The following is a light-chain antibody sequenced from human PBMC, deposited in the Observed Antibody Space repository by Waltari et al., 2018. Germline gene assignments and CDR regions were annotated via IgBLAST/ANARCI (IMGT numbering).Light chain of an antibody. CDR1: QRISTF. Sequence: DIQMSQSPSSLSASVGDRVTITCRASQRISTFWNRYQQKPGKAPKLLIYATSTLKSGVQSGFDCTTYGPELTRTLNRRQPEDFATYYGMRSYSSPAAYGQGTEVE. J-gene: IGKJ1*01. CDR3: MRSYSSPAA. V-gene: IGKV1-39*01. CDR2: ATS.